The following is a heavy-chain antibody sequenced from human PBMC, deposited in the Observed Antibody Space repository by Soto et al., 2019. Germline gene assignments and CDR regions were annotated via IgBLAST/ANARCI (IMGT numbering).Heavy chain of an antibody. V-gene: IGHV1-24*01. CDR1: GYTLTELS. CDR3: ATFTRFLEWSTSYYGMDV. D-gene: IGHD3-3*01. Sequence: SVKVSCKVSGYTLTELSMHWVRQAPGKGLEWMGGFDPEDGETIYAQKFQGRVTMTEDTSTDTAYMELSSLRSEDTAVYYCATFTRFLEWSTSYYGMDVWGQGTTVTVSS. J-gene: IGHJ6*02. CDR2: FDPEDGET.